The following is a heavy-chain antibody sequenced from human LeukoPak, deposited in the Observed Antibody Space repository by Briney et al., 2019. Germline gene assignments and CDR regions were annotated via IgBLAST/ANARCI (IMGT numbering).Heavy chain of an antibody. CDR3: ARGRVKYYDILTGYSDFDY. CDR1: GFTFSSYS. D-gene: IGHD3-9*01. V-gene: IGHV3-21*01. J-gene: IGHJ4*02. CDR2: ISSSSSYI. Sequence: PGGSLRLSCAASGFTFSSYSMNWVRQAPGKGLEWVSSISSSSSYIYYADSVKGRFTISRDNAKNSLYLQMNSLRAEDTAVYYCARGRVKYYDILTGYSDFDYWGQGTLVTVSS.